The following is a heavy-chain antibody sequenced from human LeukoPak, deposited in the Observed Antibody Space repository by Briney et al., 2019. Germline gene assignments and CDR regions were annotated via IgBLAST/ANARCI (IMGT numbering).Heavy chain of an antibody. J-gene: IGHJ5*02. CDR2: IIPIFGTA. CDR1: GGTLSSYA. CDR3: ARGWAQKTYYYDSSGYYYLSNWFDP. Sequence: SVKVSCKASGGTLSSYAISWVRQAPGQGLEWMGGIIPIFGTANHAQKFQGRVTITTDESTSTAYMELSSLRSEDTAVYYRARGWAQKTYYYDSSGYYYLSNWFDPWGQGTLVTVSS. D-gene: IGHD3-22*01. V-gene: IGHV1-69*05.